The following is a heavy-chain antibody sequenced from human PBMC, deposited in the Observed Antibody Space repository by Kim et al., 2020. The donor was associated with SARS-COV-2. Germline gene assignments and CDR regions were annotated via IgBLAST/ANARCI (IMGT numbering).Heavy chain of an antibody. CDR1: GFTFSSYE. CDR2: ISSSGSSI. V-gene: IGHV3-48*03. D-gene: IGHD1-26*01. Sequence: GGSLRLSCAASGFTFSSYEMNWVRQAPGKGLEWVSYISSSGSSIYYADSLKGRFTISRENAQNSLYLQMNSLRAEDTAVYYCARGAPVGVRGYFHHCGQGTPVTVSS. CDR3: ARGAPVGVRGYFHH. J-gene: IGHJ1*01.